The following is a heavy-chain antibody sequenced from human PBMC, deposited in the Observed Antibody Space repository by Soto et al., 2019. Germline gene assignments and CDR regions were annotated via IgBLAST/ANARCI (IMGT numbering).Heavy chain of an antibody. J-gene: IGHJ2*01. CDR3: ARDRHFPARGVGFFFFFYCIGVCRDLPSFPVSCSSVLYF. CDR2: IYYSGST. V-gene: IGHV4-59*01. D-gene: IGHD3-3*01. Sequence: SETLSLTCTVSGGSISSYYWSWIRQPPGKGLEWIGYIYYSGSTNYNPSLKSRVTISVDTSKNQFSLKMSSVTAADTAVYYCARDRHFPARGVGFFFFFYCIGVCRDLPSFPVSCSSVLYF. CDR1: GGSISSYY.